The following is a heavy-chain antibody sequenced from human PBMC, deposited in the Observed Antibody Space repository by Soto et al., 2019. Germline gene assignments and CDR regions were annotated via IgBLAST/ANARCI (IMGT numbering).Heavy chain of an antibody. CDR3: AHRPYGSGSYSFHS. V-gene: IGHV2-5*01. CDR2: IYWNENK. Sequence: QITLRESGPTLVKPSETLTLTCTFSGFSLSTTGVGVGWIRQPPGKALEWLALIYWNENKAYSPILKSRLTITKDTSKNQVVLKMTNMGPVDTATYYCAHRPYGSGSYSFHSWGQGTLVSVSS. J-gene: IGHJ4*02. D-gene: IGHD3-10*01. CDR1: GFSLSTTGVG.